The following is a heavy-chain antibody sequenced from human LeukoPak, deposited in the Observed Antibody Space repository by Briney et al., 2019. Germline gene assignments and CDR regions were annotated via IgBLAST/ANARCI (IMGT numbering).Heavy chain of an antibody. D-gene: IGHD3-3*01. J-gene: IGHJ4*02. CDR1: GFTFSSYA. V-gene: IGHV3-23*01. Sequence: PGGSLRLSCAASGFTFSSYAMSWVRQAPGKGLEWVSAISGSGGSTYYADSVKGRFTISRDNAKNSLYLQMNSLRAEDTAVYYCARETVRFLENWGQGTLVTVSS. CDR3: ARETVRFLEN. CDR2: ISGSGGST.